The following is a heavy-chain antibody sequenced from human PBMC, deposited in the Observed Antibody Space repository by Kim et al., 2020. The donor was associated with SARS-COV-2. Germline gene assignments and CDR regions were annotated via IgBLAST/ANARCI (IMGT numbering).Heavy chain of an antibody. D-gene: IGHD1-20*01. Sequence: YYADSVKGRFTISRDNSKNTLYLQMISLRAEDTAVYYCAKDGSITLDIDYWGQGTLVTVSS. CDR3: AKDGSITLDIDY. J-gene: IGHJ4*02. V-gene: IGHV3-23*01.